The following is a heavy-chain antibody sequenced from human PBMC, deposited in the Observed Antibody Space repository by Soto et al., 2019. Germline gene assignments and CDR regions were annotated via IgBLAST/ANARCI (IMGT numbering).Heavy chain of an antibody. Sequence: ASVKVSCKASGGTFSSYAISWVRQAPGQGLEWMGGIIPIFGTANYAQKFQGRVTITADKSTSTAYMELSSLRSEDTAVYYCASSGPSSGYAGPLDYWGQGTLVTVSS. J-gene: IGHJ4*02. CDR1: GGTFSSYA. D-gene: IGHD3-22*01. V-gene: IGHV1-69*06. CDR2: IIPIFGTA. CDR3: ASSGPSSGYAGPLDY.